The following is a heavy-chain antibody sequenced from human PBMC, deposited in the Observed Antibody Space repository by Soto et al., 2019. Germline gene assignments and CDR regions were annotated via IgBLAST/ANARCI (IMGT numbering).Heavy chain of an antibody. V-gene: IGHV1-69*01. D-gene: IGHD2-2*01. CDR3: ARVAEVVVVPAAGSDYYYGMDV. Sequence: QVQLVQSGAEVKKPGSSVKVSCKASGGTFSSYAISWVRQAPGQGLEWMGGIIPIFGTANYAQKFQGRVTITADETTITAYMELSSLRSEDTAVHYCARVAEVVVVPAAGSDYYYGMDVWGQGTTVTVSS. J-gene: IGHJ6*02. CDR1: GGTFSSYA. CDR2: IIPIFGTA.